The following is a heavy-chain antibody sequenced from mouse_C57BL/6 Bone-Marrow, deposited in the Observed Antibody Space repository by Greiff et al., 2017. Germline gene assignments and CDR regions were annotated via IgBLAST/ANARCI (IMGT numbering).Heavy chain of an antibody. J-gene: IGHJ4*01. CDR1: GYAFSSSW. CDR2: IYPGDGDT. Sequence: VHLVESGPELVKPGASVKISCKASGYAFSSSWMNWVKQRPGKGLEWIGRIYPGDGDTNYNGKFKGKATLTADKSSSTAYMQLSSLTSEDSAVYFCARDDSDYAMDYWGQGTSVTVSS. V-gene: IGHV1-82*01. CDR3: ARDDSDYAMDY. D-gene: IGHD2-4*01.